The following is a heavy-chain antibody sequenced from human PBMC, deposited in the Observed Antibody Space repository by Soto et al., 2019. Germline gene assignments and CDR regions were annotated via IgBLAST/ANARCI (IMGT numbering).Heavy chain of an antibody. CDR2: INPSGGST. D-gene: IGHD2-21*01. V-gene: IGHV1-46*01. CDR3: ARGISQAYDY. CDR1: GYTFTSYY. J-gene: IGHJ4*02. Sequence: ASVKVSCKASGYTFTSYYVHWVRQAPGQGLEWMGIINPSGGSTSYAQKFQGRVTMTRDTSITTAYMELSRLTSKDTAIYYSARGISQAYDYWGQRVRVT.